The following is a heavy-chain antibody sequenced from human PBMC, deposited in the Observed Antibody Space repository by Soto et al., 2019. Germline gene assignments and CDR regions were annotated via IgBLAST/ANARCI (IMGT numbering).Heavy chain of an antibody. CDR1: GFTFSSYA. CDR2: ISDDGSNK. D-gene: IGHD2-21*02. V-gene: IGHV3-30-3*01. J-gene: IGHJ6*02. Sequence: QVQLVESGGGVVQPGRSLRLSCAASGFTFSSYAMHWVRQAPGKGLERVAVISDDGSNKYYADSVKGRFTISRDNSKNTLYLQMNSLRAEDTAVYCCARDLTVVTPQRWRLGGMEVWGQGTTVTVSS. CDR3: ARDLTVVTPQRWRLGGMEV.